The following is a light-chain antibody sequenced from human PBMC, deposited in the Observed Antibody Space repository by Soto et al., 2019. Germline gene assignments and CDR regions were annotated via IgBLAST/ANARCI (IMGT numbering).Light chain of an antibody. CDR1: QSVLYSSNNKNY. Sequence: DIVMTQSPDSLAVSLGERATINCKSSQSVLYSSNNKNYLAWYQQKPGQPPKLLVYWASTRESGVPDRFSGSGSETDFTLTISSLEAEDVAVYYCQQYYGSPPWTFGQGTKVEIK. J-gene: IGKJ1*01. V-gene: IGKV4-1*01. CDR2: WAS. CDR3: QQYYGSPPWT.